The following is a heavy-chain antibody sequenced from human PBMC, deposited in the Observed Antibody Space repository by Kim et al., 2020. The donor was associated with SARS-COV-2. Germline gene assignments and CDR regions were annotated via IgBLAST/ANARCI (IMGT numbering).Heavy chain of an antibody. CDR2: IRSKANSYAT. D-gene: IGHD3-16*01. V-gene: IGHV3-73*01. J-gene: IGHJ3*02. CDR1: GFTFSGSA. Sequence: GGSLRLSCAASGFTFSGSAIHWVRQASGKGLAWVGRIRSKANSYATTYAASVRGRFSISRDDSKNTAYLQRNNLKTEDTAVYYCTSVPARTSAFGDAFD. CDR3: TSVPARTSAFGDAFD.